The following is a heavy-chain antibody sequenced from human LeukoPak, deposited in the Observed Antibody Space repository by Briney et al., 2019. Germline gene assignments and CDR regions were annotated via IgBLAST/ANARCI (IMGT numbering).Heavy chain of an antibody. V-gene: IGHV4-34*01. Sequence: SETLSLTCAVYGGSFSSYYWSWSRQPPGQGLEWIGEVNRSGNSNYNPSPKSRVNISVDTSKHQLSLKLSSVTAADTAVYYCARKIYRGLRAAAAGFFDSWGQGTLVTVSS. CDR3: ARKIYRGLRAAAAGFFDS. CDR2: VNRSGNS. D-gene: IGHD6-13*01. CDR1: GGSFSSYY. J-gene: IGHJ4*02.